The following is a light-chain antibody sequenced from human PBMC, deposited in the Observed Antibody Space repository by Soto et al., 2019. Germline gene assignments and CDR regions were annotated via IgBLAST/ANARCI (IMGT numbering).Light chain of an antibody. CDR3: QSYDSSLSGV. Sequence: QLVLTQPPSVSGAPGQRVTISCTGSSSNIGAGYDVHWYQQLPGTAPKLLIYGNSNRPSGVPDRFSGSKSATSASLAITGLQAEDEADYYCQSYDSSLSGVFGGGTKLTVL. V-gene: IGLV1-40*01. CDR2: GNS. CDR1: SSNIGAGYD. J-gene: IGLJ3*02.